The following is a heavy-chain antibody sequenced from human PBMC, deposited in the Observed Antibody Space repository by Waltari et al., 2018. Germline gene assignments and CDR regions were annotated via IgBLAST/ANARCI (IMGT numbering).Heavy chain of an antibody. Sequence: QVQLQESGPGLVKPSETLSLTCPVSGGSISSHYWRWIRQPPGKGLEWIGYIYYSGSTNYNPSLKSRVTISVDTSKNQFSLKLSSVTAADTAVYYCAREGYYDSSGYHPGDYWGQGTLVTVSS. J-gene: IGHJ4*02. V-gene: IGHV4-59*11. CDR2: IYYSGST. D-gene: IGHD3-22*01. CDR3: AREGYYDSSGYHPGDY. CDR1: GGSISSHY.